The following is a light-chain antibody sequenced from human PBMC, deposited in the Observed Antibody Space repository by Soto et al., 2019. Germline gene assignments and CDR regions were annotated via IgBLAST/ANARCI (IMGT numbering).Light chain of an antibody. CDR3: QAWDSGTLV. CDR2: QDT. V-gene: IGLV3-1*01. CDR1: NLGDKY. J-gene: IGLJ2*01. Sequence: SYELTQPPSVSVSPGQTARITCSGDNLGDKYACWYQQKPGQSPVLVIYQDTKRPSAIPERFSGSNSGNTATLTISGTQSMDEADYYCQAWDSGTLVFGGGTKLTVL.